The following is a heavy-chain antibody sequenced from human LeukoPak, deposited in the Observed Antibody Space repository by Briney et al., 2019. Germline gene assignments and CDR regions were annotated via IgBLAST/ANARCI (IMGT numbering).Heavy chain of an antibody. D-gene: IGHD3-10*02. CDR3: AELGITMIGGV. CDR1: GFAFSDYW. Sequence: GGSLRLSCAASGFAFSDYWMNWVRQTPGKGLEWVANIRSDGSEIKYVDSVKGRFTISRDNAENLLYLQMNSLRAEDTAVYYCAELGITMIGGVWGKGTTVTISS. J-gene: IGHJ6*04. V-gene: IGHV3-7*01. CDR2: IRSDGSEI.